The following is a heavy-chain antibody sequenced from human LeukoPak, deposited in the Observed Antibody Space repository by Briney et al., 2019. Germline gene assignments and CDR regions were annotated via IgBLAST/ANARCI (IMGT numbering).Heavy chain of an antibody. J-gene: IGHJ6*02. CDR2: ISSNSNLI. CDR1: GFTFSSYS. CDR3: VRDGYKTYGMDV. D-gene: IGHD5-24*01. V-gene: IGHV3-48*02. Sequence: SGGSLRLSCAASGFTFSSYSMNWVRQAPGKGLEWVSYISSNSNLIYYADSVKGRFTISRDNAKNSLYLQMNSLRDEDTAVYYCVRDGYKTYGMDVWGQGTTVTVSS.